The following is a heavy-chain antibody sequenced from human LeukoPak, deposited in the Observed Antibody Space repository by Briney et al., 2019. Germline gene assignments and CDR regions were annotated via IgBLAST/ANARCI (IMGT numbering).Heavy chain of an antibody. CDR1: GYSISSGYY. CDR3: ARGRGYGYFDY. J-gene: IGHJ4*02. V-gene: IGHV4-38-2*02. Sequence: SETLSLTCTVSGYSISSGYYWGWIRQPPGKGLEWIGYIYYSGSTYYNPSLKSRVTISVDTSKNQFSLKLSSVTAADTAVYYCARGRGYGYFDYWGQGTLVTVSS. CDR2: IYYSGST. D-gene: IGHD5-12*01.